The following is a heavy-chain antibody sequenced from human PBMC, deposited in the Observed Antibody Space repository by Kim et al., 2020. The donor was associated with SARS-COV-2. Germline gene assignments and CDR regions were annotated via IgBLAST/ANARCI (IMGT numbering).Heavy chain of an antibody. CDR2: IKSKTDGGTT. D-gene: IGHD4-17*01. CDR1: GFTFSNAW. J-gene: IGHJ4*02. CDR3: TTDLHDYGDRDY. V-gene: IGHV3-15*01. Sequence: GGSLRLSCAASGFTFSNAWMSWVRQAPGKGLEWVGRIKSKTDGGTTDYAAPVKGRFTISRDDSKNTLYLQMNGLRTEDTAVYYCTTDLHDYGDRDYWGQGTLVTVSS.